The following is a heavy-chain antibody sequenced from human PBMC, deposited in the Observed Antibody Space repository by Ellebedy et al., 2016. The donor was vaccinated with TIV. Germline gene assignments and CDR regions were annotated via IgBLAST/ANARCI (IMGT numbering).Heavy chain of an antibody. CDR3: ERDGRNYDFWSGYSYGMDV. D-gene: IGHD3-3*01. Sequence: PGGSLRLSCAASGFTFSSYSMNWVRQAPGKGLEWVSSISSSSSYIYYADSVKGRFTISRDNAKNSRYLQMNSLGAEDTAVYYCERDGRNYDFWSGYSYGMDVWGQGTTVTVSS. CDR2: ISSSSSYI. V-gene: IGHV3-21*01. CDR1: GFTFSSYS. J-gene: IGHJ6*02.